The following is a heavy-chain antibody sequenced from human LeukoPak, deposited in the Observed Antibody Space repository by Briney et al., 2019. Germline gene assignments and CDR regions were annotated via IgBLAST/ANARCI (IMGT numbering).Heavy chain of an antibody. D-gene: IGHD6-13*01. CDR1: GGSISSGDYY. V-gene: IGHV4-30-4*02. CDR3: ARMYSSSWYSPFDY. CDR2: IYYSGST. Sequence: SETLSLTCTVSGGSISSGDYYWSWIRQPPGKGLEWIGYIYYSGSTYCNPSLKSRVTISVDTSKNQFSLKLSSVTAADTAVYYCARMYSSSWYSPFDYWGQGTLVTVSS. J-gene: IGHJ4*02.